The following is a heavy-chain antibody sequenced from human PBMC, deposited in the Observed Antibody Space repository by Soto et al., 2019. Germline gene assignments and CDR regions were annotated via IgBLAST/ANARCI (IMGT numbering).Heavy chain of an antibody. CDR2: IYYRGST. CDR3: ARTGGPAAPESAFDI. Sequence: PSETLSLTCTVSGGSISGSSYYWGWIRQSPGKGLEWIGSIYYRGSTYYSPSLKSRVTMSVDTSNNQFSLKLNSVTAADTAVYYSARTGGPAAPESAFDIWGQGTMVTVSS. J-gene: IGHJ3*02. CDR1: GGSISGSSYY. D-gene: IGHD2-8*02. V-gene: IGHV4-39*01.